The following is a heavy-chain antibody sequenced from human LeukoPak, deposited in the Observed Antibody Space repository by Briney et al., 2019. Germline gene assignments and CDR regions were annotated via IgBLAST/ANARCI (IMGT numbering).Heavy chain of an antibody. V-gene: IGHV4-59*08. CDR3: ARHPTETYYDILYGLDP. J-gene: IGHJ5*02. Sequence: SETLSLTCTVSGVSISSYYWSWLRQPPGKGLEWMGYIYYSGSTNYNPSLKSRVTISVDTSKNQFSLKLSSVTAADTAVYYCARHPTETYYDILYGLDPWGQGTLVTVSS. CDR1: GVSISSYY. D-gene: IGHD3-9*01. CDR2: IYYSGST.